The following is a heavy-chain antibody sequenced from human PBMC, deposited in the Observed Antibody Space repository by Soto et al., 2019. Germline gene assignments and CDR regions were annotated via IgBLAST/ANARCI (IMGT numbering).Heavy chain of an antibody. V-gene: IGHV2-5*02. CDR1: GFSLSTSGVG. J-gene: IGHJ5*02. CDR2: IYWDDDK. CDR3: AHSLYDYVWGTNWFDP. Sequence: QITLKESGPTLVKPTQTLTLTCTFSGFSLSTSGVGVGWIRQPPGKALEWLALIYWDDDKRYSPSLKSRFTIPKDTSKNQVVLTMTNMDPVDTATYYCAHSLYDYVWGTNWFDPWGQGTLVTVSS. D-gene: IGHD3-16*01.